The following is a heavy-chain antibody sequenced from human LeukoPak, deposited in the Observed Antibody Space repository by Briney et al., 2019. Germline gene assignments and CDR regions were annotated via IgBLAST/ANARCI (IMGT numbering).Heavy chain of an antibody. V-gene: IGHV3-66*01. Sequence: GSLRLSCAASGFTVSSDYMSWVRQAPGKGLEWVSVIYSGGRTHYTDSVKGRFIISRDNSKNTLYLQMNSLRAEDTAVYYCARERGRGVISPYFDYWGQGALVTVSS. D-gene: IGHD3-10*01. CDR3: ARERGRGVISPYFDY. CDR1: GFTVSSDY. J-gene: IGHJ4*02. CDR2: IYSGGRT.